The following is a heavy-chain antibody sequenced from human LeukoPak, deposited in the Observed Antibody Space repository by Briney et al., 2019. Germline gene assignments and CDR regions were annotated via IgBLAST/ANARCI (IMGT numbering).Heavy chain of an antibody. V-gene: IGHV3-74*01. D-gene: IGHD1-1*01. Sequence: GGSLRLSCAASGFTFSSYWMHWVRQAPGKGLVWVSRIKGDGSHTIYADSVKGRFTISRDNAKNTLYLQMNSLRAEDTAVYYCVRDNDAWAFDIWGQGTMVTVSS. CDR1: GFTFSSYW. J-gene: IGHJ3*02. CDR2: IKGDGSHT. CDR3: VRDNDAWAFDI.